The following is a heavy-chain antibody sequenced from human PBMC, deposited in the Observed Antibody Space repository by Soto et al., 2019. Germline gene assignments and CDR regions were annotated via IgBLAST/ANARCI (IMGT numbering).Heavy chain of an antibody. J-gene: IGHJ4*02. D-gene: IGHD3-22*01. V-gene: IGHV3-30-3*01. CDR1: GFTFSSYA. Sequence: GGSLRLSCAASGFTFSSYAMHWVRQAPGKGLEWVAVISYDGSNKYYADSVKGRFTISRDNSKNTLYLQMNSLRAEDTAVYYCARYNYYDSSGSDYWGQGTLVTVSS. CDR2: ISYDGSNK. CDR3: ARYNYYDSSGSDY.